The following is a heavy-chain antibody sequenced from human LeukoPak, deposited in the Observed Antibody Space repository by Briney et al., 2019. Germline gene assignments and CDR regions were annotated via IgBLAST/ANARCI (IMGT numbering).Heavy chain of an antibody. Sequence: ASVKVSCKASGYTFTSYDISWVRQAPGQGLEWMGWISAYNGNTKYAQKLQGRVTMTTDTSTSTAYMELRSLRSDDTAVYYCARDTSVDYSSSSGDYWGQGTLVTVSS. CDR3: ARDTSVDYSSSSGDY. D-gene: IGHD6-6*01. V-gene: IGHV1-18*01. CDR2: ISAYNGNT. J-gene: IGHJ4*02. CDR1: GYTFTSYD.